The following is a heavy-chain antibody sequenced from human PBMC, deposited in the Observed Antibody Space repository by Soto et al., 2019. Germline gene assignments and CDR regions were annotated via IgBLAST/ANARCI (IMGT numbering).Heavy chain of an antibody. V-gene: IGHV3-33*03. Sequence: QVQLVESGGGVVQPGRSLRLSCVGSGFPFWHYGMQWVRQAPGKGLEWVAVIWSDGKKESYAVFVKGRFAISRDNFKDTIYLQMNSLRAEDTAVYYGAIVRDGGWFHMDVWGQGTTVTVSS. J-gene: IGHJ6*02. D-gene: IGHD6-19*01. CDR2: IWSDGKKE. CDR3: AIVRDGGWFHMDV. CDR1: GFPFWHYG.